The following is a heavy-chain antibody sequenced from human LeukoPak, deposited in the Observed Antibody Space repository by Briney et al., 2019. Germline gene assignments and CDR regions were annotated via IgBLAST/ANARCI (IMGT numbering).Heavy chain of an antibody. CDR2: GST. CDR3: ARQQTQSFDYVWGSYRSLFDY. Sequence: SETLSLTCTVSGASISDSSYYWGWIRQPPGKGLEWIGGSTYYNPSLKSRVTISVDTSQNQFSLKLSSVTAADTAVYYCARQQTQSFDYVWGSYRSLFDYWGQGILVTVSS. V-gene: IGHV4-39*01. CDR1: GASISDSSYY. J-gene: IGHJ4*02. D-gene: IGHD3-16*02.